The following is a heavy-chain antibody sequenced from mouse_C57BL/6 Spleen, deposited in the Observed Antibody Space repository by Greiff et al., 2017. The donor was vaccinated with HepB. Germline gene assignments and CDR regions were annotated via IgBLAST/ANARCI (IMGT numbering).Heavy chain of an antibody. CDR3: ASSANWLDYYAMDY. Sequence: ESGTELVKPGASVKLSCKASGYTFTSYWMHWVKQRPGQGLEWIGNINPSNGGTNYNEKFKSKATLTVDKSSSTAYMQLSSLTSEDSAVYYCASSANWLDYYAMDYWGQGTSVTVSS. J-gene: IGHJ4*01. CDR1: GYTFTSYW. CDR2: INPSNGGT. D-gene: IGHD4-1*01. V-gene: IGHV1-53*01.